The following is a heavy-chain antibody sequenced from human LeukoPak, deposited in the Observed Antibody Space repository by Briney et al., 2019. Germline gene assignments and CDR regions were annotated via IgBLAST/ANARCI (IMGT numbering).Heavy chain of an antibody. CDR1: GYTFTSYG. J-gene: IGHJ1*01. D-gene: IGHD3-22*01. CDR3: ARVRGYYDSSGYPSDYFQH. CDR2: ISAYNGNT. Sequence: AASVKVSCKASGYTFTSYGISWVRQAPGQGLEWMGWISAYNGNTNYAQKLQGRVTMTTDTSTSTAYMELRSLRSDDTAVYYCARVRGYYDSSGYPSDYFQHWGQGTLVTVSS. V-gene: IGHV1-18*01.